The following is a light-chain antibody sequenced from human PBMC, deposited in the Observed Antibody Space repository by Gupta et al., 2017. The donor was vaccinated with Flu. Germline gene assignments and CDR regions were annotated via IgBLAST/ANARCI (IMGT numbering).Light chain of an antibody. Sequence: EIVLMQSPGTLSLSPGERATLSCKAGQSVSAGYLAWYQQKSGQAPRLLMYHTSTRAAGISDRFSGSGSETDFALTISRLEPEDFAMYYCQQYAASPRTFGQGTKVEIK. CDR2: HTS. CDR3: QQYAASPRT. CDR1: QSVSAGY. J-gene: IGKJ1*01. V-gene: IGKV3-20*01.